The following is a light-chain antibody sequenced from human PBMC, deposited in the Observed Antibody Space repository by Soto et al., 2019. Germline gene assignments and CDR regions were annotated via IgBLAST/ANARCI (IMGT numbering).Light chain of an antibody. CDR2: GAS. V-gene: IGKV3-15*01. CDR3: QQYITYSQWT. CDR1: QSLRSS. J-gene: IGKJ1*01. Sequence: VMTQSPATLSLSPWERATLSCSASQSLRSSLAWYQQKPGQAHRLIIYGASTRATGIPARFSGSGSGTEFTLTIRSLQSEDFATYYCQQYITYSQWTCGQGNTGDIK.